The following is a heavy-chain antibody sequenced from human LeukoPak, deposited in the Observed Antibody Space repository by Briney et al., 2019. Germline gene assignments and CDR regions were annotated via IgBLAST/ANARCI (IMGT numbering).Heavy chain of an antibody. CDR3: ARGFSSSWYAEYFQH. D-gene: IGHD6-13*01. Sequence: ASVKVSCKASGGTFSSYAISWVRQAPGQGLEWMGWISAYNGNTNYTQKLQGRVTMTTDTSTSTAYMELRSLRSDDTAVYYCARGFSSSWYAEYFQHWGQGTLVTVSS. V-gene: IGHV1-18*01. CDR1: GGTFSSYA. J-gene: IGHJ1*01. CDR2: ISAYNGNT.